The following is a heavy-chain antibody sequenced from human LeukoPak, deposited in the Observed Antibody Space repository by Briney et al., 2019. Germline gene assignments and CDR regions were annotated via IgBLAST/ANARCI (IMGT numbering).Heavy chain of an antibody. J-gene: IGHJ4*02. CDR1: GGSISSHNHH. D-gene: IGHD5-24*01. V-gene: IGHV4-39*02. CDR2: IHHSGVT. Sequence: SETLSLTCSVSGGSISSHNHHWDWIRQPPGNGLEWIGSIHHSGVTYSNPSLRSRLTLSVGMSKSHFSLNLSSVTAADTAVYYCARRDNSFDSWGPGTLVTVSS. CDR3: ARRDNSFDS.